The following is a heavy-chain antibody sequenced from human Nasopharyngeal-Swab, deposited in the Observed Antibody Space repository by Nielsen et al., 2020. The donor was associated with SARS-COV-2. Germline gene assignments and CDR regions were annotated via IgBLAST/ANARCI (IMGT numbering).Heavy chain of an antibody. V-gene: IGHV3-7*01. CDR2: IKQDGSEK. Sequence: WIRQPPGKGLEWVANIKQDGSEKYYVDSVKGRFTIPRDNAKNSLYLQMNSLRAEDTAVYYCARDKGLRDYVWGSYRSSYYYYYGMDVWGQGTTVTVSS. J-gene: IGHJ6*02. CDR3: ARDKGLRDYVWGSYRSSYYYYYGMDV. D-gene: IGHD3-16*02.